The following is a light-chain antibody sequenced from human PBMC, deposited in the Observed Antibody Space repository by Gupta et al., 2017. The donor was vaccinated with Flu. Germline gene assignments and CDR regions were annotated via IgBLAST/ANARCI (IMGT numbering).Light chain of an antibody. CDR3: QQYHNLPLT. CDR2: DAS. Sequence: GDRVTITCRASQDIRKHLNWFHQKPGKAPKLLIYDASNSDTGVPSRFSGSGSGTDFTFTISSLRPEDIATYYCQQYHNLPLTFGGGTKVEIK. CDR1: QDIRKH. J-gene: IGKJ4*01. V-gene: IGKV1-33*01.